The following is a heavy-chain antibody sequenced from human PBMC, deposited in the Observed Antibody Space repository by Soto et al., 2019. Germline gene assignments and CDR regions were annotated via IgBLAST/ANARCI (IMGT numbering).Heavy chain of an antibody. J-gene: IGHJ4*02. CDR1: GYTFTSYG. D-gene: IGHD3-16*01. V-gene: IGHV1-18*01. CDR2: ISAYNGNT. CDR3: ARAKGGRGSYYFDY. Sequence: ASVKVSCKASGYTFTSYGISWVRQAPGQGLEWMGWISAYNGNTNYAQKLQGRVTMTTDTSTSTAYMELRSLRSDDTAVYYCARAKGGRGSYYFDYWGQGTLVTVSS.